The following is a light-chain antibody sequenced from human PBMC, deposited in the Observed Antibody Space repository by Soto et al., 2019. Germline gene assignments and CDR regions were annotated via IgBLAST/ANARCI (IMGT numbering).Light chain of an antibody. CDR1: QDIIHY. J-gene: IGKJ5*01. CDR2: YAA. V-gene: IGKV1-27*01. CDR3: QQYTDWPIT. Sequence: DIQMTQSPSSLSASVGGRVTFTCRASQDIIHYLAWYQQRPGKVPKLLIYYAANLQLGVPSRFSGSGSGTDFTLTITSLQSDDFAVYFCQQYTDWPITFGQGTRLEI.